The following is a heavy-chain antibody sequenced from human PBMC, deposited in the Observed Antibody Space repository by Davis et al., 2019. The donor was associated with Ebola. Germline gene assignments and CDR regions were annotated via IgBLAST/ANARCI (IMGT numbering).Heavy chain of an antibody. V-gene: IGHV3-48*04. CDR1: GFTFSSYS. CDR3: ARDSYSSSCIDY. Sequence: GESLKISCAASGFTFSSYSMNWVRQAPGKGLEWVSYISSSGSTIYYADSVKGRFTISRDNAKNSLYLQMNSLRAEDTAVYYCARDSYSSSCIDYWGQGTLVTVSS. D-gene: IGHD6-13*01. CDR2: ISSSGSTI. J-gene: IGHJ4*02.